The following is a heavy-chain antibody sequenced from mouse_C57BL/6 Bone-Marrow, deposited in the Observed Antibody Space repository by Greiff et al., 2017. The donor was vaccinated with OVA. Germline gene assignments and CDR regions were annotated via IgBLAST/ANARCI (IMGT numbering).Heavy chain of an antibody. CDR3: ARHYFAY. D-gene: IGHD1-1*01. CDR1: GYTFTSYW. CDR2: IDPSDSYT. J-gene: IGHJ3*01. V-gene: IGHV1-69*01. Sequence: VQLQQPGAELVMPGASVKLSCKASGYTFTSYWMHWVKQRPGQGLEWIGEIDPSDSYTNYNHKFKGKSTLTVDKSSSTAYMQLSSLTSEDSAVYYCARHYFAYWGQGTLVTVSA.